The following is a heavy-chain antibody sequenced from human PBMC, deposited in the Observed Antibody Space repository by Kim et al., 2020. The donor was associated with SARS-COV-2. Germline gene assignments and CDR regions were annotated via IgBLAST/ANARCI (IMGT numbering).Heavy chain of an antibody. Sequence: SVKVSCKASGGALSSQAISWVRQAPGQGLESMGGIIPLFGTVNSVQKFQGRVTITADESTSTAYMELSSLRSEDTAVYYCASSRGWGSSWKYFYNGMDVGGRGTTVTLS. CDR3: ASSRGWGSSWKYFYNGMDV. V-gene: IGHV1-69*13. D-gene: IGHD6-13*01. CDR1: GGALSSQA. CDR2: IIPLFGTV. J-gene: IGHJ6*02.